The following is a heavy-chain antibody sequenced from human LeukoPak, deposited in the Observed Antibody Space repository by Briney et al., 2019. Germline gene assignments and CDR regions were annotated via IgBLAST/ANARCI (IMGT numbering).Heavy chain of an antibody. CDR1: GYTFSDSGSTFSASG. J-gene: IGHJ6*03. Sequence: ASVKVSCKASGYTFSDSGSTFSASGITWLRQAPGQGLEWMGWISTYNGDTNYAQKFQGRLTLTTDTSTSTAYMDLASLRSDDTAVYYCARGRLELWLGDDYYYCMDVWGKGTTVTVSS. D-gene: IGHD5-18*01. V-gene: IGHV1-18*01. CDR2: ISTYNGDT. CDR3: ARGRLELWLGDDYYYCMDV.